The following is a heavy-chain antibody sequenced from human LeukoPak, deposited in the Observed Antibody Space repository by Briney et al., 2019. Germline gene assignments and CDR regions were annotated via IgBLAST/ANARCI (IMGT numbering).Heavy chain of an antibody. CDR3: ASHSGGYAY. Sequence: TLSLTCAVSGGSISSGGYSWSWVRQPPGKGLEWIGYIDYSGSTYYNPSLKSRVIISVDTSKNQFSLKLSSVTAADTAVYYCASHSGGYAYWGQGTLVTVSS. CDR1: GGSISSGGYS. D-gene: IGHD5-12*01. CDR2: IDYSGST. J-gene: IGHJ4*02. V-gene: IGHV4-30-4*07.